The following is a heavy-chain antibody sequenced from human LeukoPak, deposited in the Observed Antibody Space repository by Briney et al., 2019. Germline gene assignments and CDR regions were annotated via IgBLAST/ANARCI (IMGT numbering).Heavy chain of an antibody. Sequence: GGSLRLSCAASGFTFSSYGLHWVRQAPGKGLEWVAVIWYDGSNKYYADSVKGRFTISRDNSKNTLYLQMNSLRAEDTAVYYCAKGHMGYSADYWGQGTLVTVSS. CDR3: AKGHMGYSADY. D-gene: IGHD6-13*01. CDR2: IWYDGSNK. V-gene: IGHV3-33*06. J-gene: IGHJ4*02. CDR1: GFTFSSYG.